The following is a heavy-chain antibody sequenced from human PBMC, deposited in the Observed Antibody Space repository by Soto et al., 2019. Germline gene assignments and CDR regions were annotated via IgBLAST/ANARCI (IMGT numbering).Heavy chain of an antibody. CDR1: GYTFTNYG. CDR2: VSAYNGER. CDR3: SRGTSIPASGDY. J-gene: IGHJ4*01. V-gene: IGHV1-18*01. Sequence: QVQLVQSGAEVKKPGASVKVSFKASGYTFTNYGINWVRQAPGQGLEWLGWVSAYNGERRYAQRVQARVIMTTDTSTTTAYMGLRSLRSDATAFYYCSRGTSIPASGDYWGQGTLVTVSS. D-gene: IGHD6-6*01.